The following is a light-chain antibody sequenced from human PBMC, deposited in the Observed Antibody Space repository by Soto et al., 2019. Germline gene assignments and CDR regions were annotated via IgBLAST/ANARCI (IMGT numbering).Light chain of an antibody. CDR1: SSNIGSGYD. V-gene: IGLV1-40*01. CDR2: GNT. CDR3: FSFTTTSTHV. J-gene: IGLJ1*01. Sequence: SVLTQPPSVSGAPGQRVTISCTGTSSNIGSGYDVHWYQHLPGTAPKLLIYGNTIRPSGVPDRFSGSKSGTSASLAITGLQAEDEAEYFCFSFTTTSTHVFGTGTKVTVL.